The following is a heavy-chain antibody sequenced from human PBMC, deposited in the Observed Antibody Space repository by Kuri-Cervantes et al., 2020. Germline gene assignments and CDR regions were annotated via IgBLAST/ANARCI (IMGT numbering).Heavy chain of an antibody. V-gene: IGHV4-59*12. Sequence: SETLSLTCTVSGGSISSYYWSWIRQPPGKGLEWIGNLDYSGSTYYNPSLKSRVTISVDTSKKQFSLKMSSVTAADTAVYYCARASSVQLGGYYYYYMDVWGKGTTVTVSS. J-gene: IGHJ6*03. D-gene: IGHD6-13*01. CDR3: ARASSVQLGGYYYYYMDV. CDR1: GGSISSYY. CDR2: LDYSGST.